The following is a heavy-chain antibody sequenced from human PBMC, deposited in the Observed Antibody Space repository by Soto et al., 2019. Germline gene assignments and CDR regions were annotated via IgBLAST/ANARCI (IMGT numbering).Heavy chain of an antibody. CDR2: IYYSGST. Sequence: QVQLQESGPGLVKPSETLSLTCTVSGGSISSYYWSWIRQPPGKGLEWIGYIYYSGSTNYNPSLKSRVTISVDTSKNQFSLKLSSVTAADTAVYYCAKTWLQLPSSGMWFVPWGQGTLVTVSS. V-gene: IGHV4-59*01. J-gene: IGHJ5*02. D-gene: IGHD5-18*01. CDR1: GGSISSYY. CDR3: AKTWLQLPSSGMWFVP.